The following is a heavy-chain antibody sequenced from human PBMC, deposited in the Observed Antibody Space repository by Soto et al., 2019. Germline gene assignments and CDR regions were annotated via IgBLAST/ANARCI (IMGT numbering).Heavy chain of an antibody. V-gene: IGHV1-18*01. Sequence: QVQLVQSGAEVKMPGDSVKVSCKATGYTFASYGISWVRQAPGKGLEWMGWISAYNGNTKYAQKFQGRVTMTTDTSTSTAYMEVRSLRSDDTAVYYCARDAAAGLNDYWGQGTLVTVSS. CDR3: ARDAAAGLNDY. D-gene: IGHD6-13*01. J-gene: IGHJ4*02. CDR2: ISAYNGNT. CDR1: GYTFASYG.